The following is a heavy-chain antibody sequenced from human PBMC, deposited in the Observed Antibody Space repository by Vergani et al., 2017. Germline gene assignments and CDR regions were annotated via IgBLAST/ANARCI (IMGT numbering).Heavy chain of an antibody. Sequence: EVQLVESGGGLVQPGGSLRLSCAASGFTVSSNYMSWVRQAPGKGREWVSVIYSGGSTYYADSVKGRFTISRDNSKNTLYLQMNSLRAEDTAVYYCARESIAAGDAFDIWGQGTMVTVSS. CDR3: ARESIAAGDAFDI. CDR1: GFTVSSNY. CDR2: IYSGGST. J-gene: IGHJ3*02. D-gene: IGHD6-13*01. V-gene: IGHV3-66*02.